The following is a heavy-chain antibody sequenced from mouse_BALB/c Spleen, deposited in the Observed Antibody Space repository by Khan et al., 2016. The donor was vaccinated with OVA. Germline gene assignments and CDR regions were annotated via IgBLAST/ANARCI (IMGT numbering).Heavy chain of an antibody. V-gene: IGHV9-1*02. CDR2: INTYTGEP. D-gene: IGHD1-1*01. CDR3: ARESSYWYFDA. CDR1: GYTFTNYR. Sequence: LVESGPELKKPGETVKISCKASGYTFTNYRMNWMKQAPEKGLKWMGWINTYTGEPTYGDDFKGRFAFSLDTSASTAYLQINNLKNEDMATXCCARESSYWYFDAWGAGTTVTVSS. J-gene: IGHJ1*01.